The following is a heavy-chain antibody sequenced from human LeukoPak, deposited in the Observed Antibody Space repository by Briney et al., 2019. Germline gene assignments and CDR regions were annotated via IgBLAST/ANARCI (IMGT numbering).Heavy chain of an antibody. CDR2: TKKDGSEK. V-gene: IGHV3-7*01. Sequence: GGSLRLSCGASGFTFSTYWMSWVRQAPGKGLEWVANTKKDGSEKYYVDSVKGRFTISRDNAKNTLYLQMNSLRAEDTAVYYCASYSYAPGYWGQGTLVTVSS. J-gene: IGHJ4*02. D-gene: IGHD5-18*01. CDR3: ASYSYAPGY. CDR1: GFTFSTYW.